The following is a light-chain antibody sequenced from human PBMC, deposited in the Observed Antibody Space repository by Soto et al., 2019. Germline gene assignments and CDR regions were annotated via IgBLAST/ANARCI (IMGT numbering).Light chain of an antibody. CDR3: CSYAGSSTFFYV. CDR2: EGS. J-gene: IGLJ1*01. V-gene: IGLV2-23*03. CDR1: SSDVGSYNL. Sequence: QSVLTHPASVSGSPGQSITISCTGTSSDVGSYNLVSWYQQHPGKAPKLMIYEGSKRPSGVSNRSSGSKSGNTASLTISGLQAEVEADYYCCSYAGSSTFFYVLGTGTKVTVL.